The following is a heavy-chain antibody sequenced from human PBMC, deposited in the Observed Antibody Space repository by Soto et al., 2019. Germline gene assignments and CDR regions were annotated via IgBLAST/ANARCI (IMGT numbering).Heavy chain of an antibody. CDR3: AKVAVAGTRARPYYFDY. CDR2: ISGSGGST. V-gene: IGHV3-23*01. Sequence: PGGSLRLSCAASGFTFSSYAMSWVRQAPGKGLEWVSAISGSGGSTYYADSVKGRFTISRDNSKNTLYLQMNSLRAEDTAVYYCAKVAVAGTRARPYYFDYWGQGTLVTVSS. J-gene: IGHJ4*02. CDR1: GFTFSSYA. D-gene: IGHD6-19*01.